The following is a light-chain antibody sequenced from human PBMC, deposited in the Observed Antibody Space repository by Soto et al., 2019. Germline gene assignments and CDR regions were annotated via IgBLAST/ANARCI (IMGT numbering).Light chain of an antibody. CDR1: HTVTSNY. CDR3: QQYGTSPIT. V-gene: IGKV3-20*01. CDR2: GAS. J-gene: IGKJ5*01. Sequence: DIVLTQSPGTLSLSPGERATLCCRASHTVTSNYLVWYQQKPGQTPRLLIYGASSRATGIPDRFSGSGSGTDFTLTITGLEPADFAVYYCQQYGTSPITFGQGTRLEIK.